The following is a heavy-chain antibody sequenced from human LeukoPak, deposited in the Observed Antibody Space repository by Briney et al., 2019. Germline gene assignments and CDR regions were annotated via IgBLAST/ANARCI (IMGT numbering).Heavy chain of an antibody. J-gene: IGHJ3*02. Sequence: GGSLRLSCAASGSTFSSYTMNWVRQAPGKGLEWVSSITITSNYIFYTDSVRGRFTISRDNAKNSLSLLMNSLRAEDTAVYYCARDLSSRGYTYGTPAFTFDIWGQGTMVTVSS. CDR2: ITITSNYI. V-gene: IGHV3-21*01. CDR1: GSTFSSYT. D-gene: IGHD5-18*01. CDR3: ARDLSSRGYTYGTPAFTFDI.